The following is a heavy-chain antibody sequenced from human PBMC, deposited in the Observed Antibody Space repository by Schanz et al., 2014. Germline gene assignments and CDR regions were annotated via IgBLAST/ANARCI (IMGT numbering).Heavy chain of an antibody. Sequence: EVQLVESGGGLVKPGGSLRLSCAASGFSFSAFTLTWVRQAPGKGLEWVSSISSSGSYMYYAASVKGRFTISRHNPQNPPALEMKSLRAEVTAIYYCARQVRVAEDSWGQGVRVTVSS. CDR3: ARQVRVAEDS. CDR2: ISSSGSYM. V-gene: IGHV3-21*01. J-gene: IGHJ4*02. CDR1: GFSFSAFT. D-gene: IGHD2-2*01.